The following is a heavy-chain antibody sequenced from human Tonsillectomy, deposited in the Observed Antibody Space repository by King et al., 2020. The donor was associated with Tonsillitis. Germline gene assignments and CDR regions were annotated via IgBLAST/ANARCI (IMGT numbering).Heavy chain of an antibody. V-gene: IGHV5-10-1*01. J-gene: IGHJ4*02. Sequence: QLVQSGAEVKKPGESLRISCKGTGYSFASYSISWVRHMPGKGLEWMGKIDPSDSYTNYSPSFQGHVTMSADESITTAYLQWSSLKASDTAMYYFATMKRLLLSSGGQGTLVTVSP. CDR2: IDPSDSYT. D-gene: IGHD3-3*01. CDR3: ATMKRLLLSS. CDR1: GYSFASYS.